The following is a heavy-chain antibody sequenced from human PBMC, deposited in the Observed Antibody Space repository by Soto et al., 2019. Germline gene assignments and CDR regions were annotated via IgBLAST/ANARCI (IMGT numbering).Heavy chain of an antibody. CDR1: GGSISSGGYS. CDR3: ASQFGLHSSSILGYYGMDV. J-gene: IGHJ6*02. V-gene: IGHV4-61*08. D-gene: IGHD6-13*01. CDR2: IYYSGST. Sequence: SETLSLTCAVSGGSISSGGYSWSWIRQPPGKGLEWIGYIYYSGSTNYNPSLKGRVTISVDTSKNQFSLKLSSVTAADTAVYYCASQFGLHSSSILGYYGMDVWGQGTTVTVSS.